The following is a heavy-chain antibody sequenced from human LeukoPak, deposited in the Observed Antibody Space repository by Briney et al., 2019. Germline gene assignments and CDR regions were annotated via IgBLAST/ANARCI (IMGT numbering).Heavy chain of an antibody. D-gene: IGHD3-22*01. CDR2: IYPGDSDT. CDR3: ASTKFNYYDSSGGFDY. Sequence: VESLKISRKGSGYSFTSYWIGWVRQIPGKGLEWMGIIYPGDSDTRYSPSFQGQVTISADKSISTAYLQWSSLKASDTAMYYCASTKFNYYDSSGGFDYWGQGTLVTVSS. V-gene: IGHV5-51*01. J-gene: IGHJ4*02. CDR1: GYSFTSYW.